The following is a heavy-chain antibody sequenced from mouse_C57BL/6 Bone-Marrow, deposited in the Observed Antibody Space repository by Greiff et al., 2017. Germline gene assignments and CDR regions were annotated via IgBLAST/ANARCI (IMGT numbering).Heavy chain of an antibody. CDR1: GFTFSDYG. CDR3: AGGDAMDY. Sequence: EVKLMESGGGLVKPGGSLKLSCAASGFTFSDYGMHWVRQAPEKGLEWVAYIRSGSSTIYYADTVKGRFTISRDNAKNTLFLQMTSLGSEETAMYYCAGGDAMDYWGQGTSVTVSS. CDR2: IRSGSSTI. V-gene: IGHV5-17*01. J-gene: IGHJ4*01.